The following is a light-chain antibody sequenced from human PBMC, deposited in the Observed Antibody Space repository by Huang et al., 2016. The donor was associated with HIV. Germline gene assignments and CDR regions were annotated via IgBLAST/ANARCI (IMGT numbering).Light chain of an antibody. V-gene: IGKV1-NL1*01. CDR3: QQYYTTPRDT. Sequence: DIQMTQSPSSLSASVGDRVTITCRASQDMRSSLAWYQQKPGKAPKLLLFAASRLESGVPARFSGSGSGTDYTLTISSLQPEDCATYYCQQYYTTPRDTFGQGTRLAIK. J-gene: IGKJ5*01. CDR2: AAS. CDR1: QDMRSS.